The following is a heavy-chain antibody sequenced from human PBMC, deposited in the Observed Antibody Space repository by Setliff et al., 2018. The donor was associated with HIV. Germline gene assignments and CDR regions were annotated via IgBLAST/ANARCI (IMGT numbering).Heavy chain of an antibody. V-gene: IGHV4-34*01. D-gene: IGHD6-13*01. Sequence: PSETLSLTCAVYGGSFSDNYWSWIRQSPGKGLEWIGEINHSGRTKYNPSLKSRVTLSVDTSKNQFSLKLTSVTAADTAVYYCARVSCSSWYSIPQYYYYSMDVWGNGTTVTV. J-gene: IGHJ6*03. CDR3: ARVSCSSWYSIPQYYYYSMDV. CDR2: INHSGRT. CDR1: GGSFSDNY.